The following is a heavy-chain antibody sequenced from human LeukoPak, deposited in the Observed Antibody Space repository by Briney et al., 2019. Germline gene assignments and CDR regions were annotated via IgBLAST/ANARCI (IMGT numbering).Heavy chain of an antibody. Sequence: SPRLFRAASGFTLDDYSMHRVRPASGEGLEWVSGISWNSGKIGYADSVKGRFTISRDNAKNSLYLQMNSLRAEDTALYYCAKGGIHRGYYYYYMDVWGKGTTVTISS. V-gene: IGHV3-9*01. J-gene: IGHJ6*03. D-gene: IGHD6-13*01. CDR2: ISWNSGKI. CDR1: GFTLDDYS. CDR3: AKGGIHRGYYYYYMDV.